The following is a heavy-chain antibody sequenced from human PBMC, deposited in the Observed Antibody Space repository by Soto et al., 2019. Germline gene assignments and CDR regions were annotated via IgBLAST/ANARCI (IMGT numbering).Heavy chain of an antibody. CDR2: INSGNGNT. CDR3: AREGQLVHFDN. J-gene: IGHJ4*02. D-gene: IGHD6-6*01. CDR1: GYTFTLYA. V-gene: IGHV1-3*01. Sequence: GASVKVSCKASGYTFTLYAIHWVRQAPGQRLEWLGWINSGNGNTKYSQKFQDRVTITRDTSATTAYMELSSLRSEDTAVYYCAREGQLVHFDNWGQGTLVTVSS.